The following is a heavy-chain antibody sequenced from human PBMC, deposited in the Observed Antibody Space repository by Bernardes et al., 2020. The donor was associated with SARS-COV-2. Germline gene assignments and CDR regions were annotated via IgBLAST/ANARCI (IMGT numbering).Heavy chain of an antibody. J-gene: IGHJ4*02. Sequence: SLRLSCAASGFTFDDYAMHWVRQAPGKGLEWVSGISWNSGSIGYADSVKGRFTISRDNAKNSLYLQMNSLRGEDTALYYCAKGGSAAPGTSADYWGQGTLVTVSS. CDR3: AKGGSAAPGTSADY. CDR1: GFTFDDYA. V-gene: IGHV3-9*01. D-gene: IGHD6-13*01. CDR2: ISWNSGSI.